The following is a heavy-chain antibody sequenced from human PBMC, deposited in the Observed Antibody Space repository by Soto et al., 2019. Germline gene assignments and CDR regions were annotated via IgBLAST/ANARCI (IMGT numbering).Heavy chain of an antibody. CDR2: INPNSGGT. D-gene: IGHD2-21*01. CDR1: GYTFTGYY. CDR3: ASDIRGSIVGTNWFFR. J-gene: IGHJ5*02. Sequence: APVKVSCTASGYTFTGYYMHWVRQAPGQGLEWMGWINPNSGGTNYAQKFQGRVTMTRDTSISTAYMELSRLRSDDTAVYYCASDIRGSIVGTNWFFRWGQGTLVTVFS. V-gene: IGHV1-2*02.